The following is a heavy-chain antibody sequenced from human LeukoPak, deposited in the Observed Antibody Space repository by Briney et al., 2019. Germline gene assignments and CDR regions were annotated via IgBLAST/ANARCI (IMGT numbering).Heavy chain of an antibody. CDR3: AKGTGRYWTFFDY. CDR1: GFTFAAYA. D-gene: IGHD1-26*01. J-gene: IGHJ4*02. Sequence: GGSLRLSCAASGFTFAAYAIHWVRQGPGKGLEWVSGISWNSGSIDYAESVKGRFTISRDNAKNSLYLQMNSLRPEDTALYYCAKGTGRYWTFFDYWGRGTLVTVST. CDR2: ISWNSGSI. V-gene: IGHV3-9*01.